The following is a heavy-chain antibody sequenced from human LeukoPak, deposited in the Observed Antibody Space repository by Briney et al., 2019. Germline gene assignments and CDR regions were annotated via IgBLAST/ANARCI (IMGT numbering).Heavy chain of an antibody. CDR3: AREIQDYDILTGFPSRKLYLDY. CDR1: GYTFTSYG. V-gene: IGHV1-18*01. Sequence: VASVKVSCKASGYTFTSYGISWMRQAPGQGLEWMGWISAYNGNTNYAQNLQGRVTMTTDTSTSTAYMELRSLRSDDTAVYYCAREIQDYDILTGFPSRKLYLDYWGQGTLVTVSS. D-gene: IGHD3-9*01. J-gene: IGHJ4*02. CDR2: ISAYNGNT.